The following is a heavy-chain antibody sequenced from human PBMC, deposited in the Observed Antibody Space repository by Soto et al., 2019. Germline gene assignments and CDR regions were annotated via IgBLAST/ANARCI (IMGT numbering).Heavy chain of an antibody. V-gene: IGHV3-23*01. CDR1: GFTFSSYA. J-gene: IGHJ4*02. Sequence: PGGSLRLSCAASGFTFSSYAMSWVRQAPGKGLEWVSAISGSGGSTYYADSVKGRFTISRDNSKNTLYLQMNSLRAEDTAVYYSAKKNGYSSSWFEFDYWGQGTLVTVSS. CDR3: AKKNGYSSSWFEFDY. CDR2: ISGSGGST. D-gene: IGHD6-13*01.